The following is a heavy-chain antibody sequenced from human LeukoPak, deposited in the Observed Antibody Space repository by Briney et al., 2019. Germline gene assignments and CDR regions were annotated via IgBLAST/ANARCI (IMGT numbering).Heavy chain of an antibody. CDR1: GFTFENYA. CDR3: AKDRDPPYVGNSYGYYSDY. Sequence: GRSLRLSCVASGFTFENYAMHWVRQAPGKGLEWVSGISWNGGSIGYADFAKGRFTISRDNARKSLFLQMNTLRVEDTALYYCAKDRDPPYVGNSYGYYSDYWGQGTLVTVSS. J-gene: IGHJ4*02. V-gene: IGHV3-9*01. D-gene: IGHD5-18*01. CDR2: ISWNGGSI.